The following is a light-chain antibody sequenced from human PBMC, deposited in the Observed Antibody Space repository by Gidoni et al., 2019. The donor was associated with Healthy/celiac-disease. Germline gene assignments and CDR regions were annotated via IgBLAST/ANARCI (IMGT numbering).Light chain of an antibody. V-gene: IGLV2-11*01. CDR2: DVS. CDR3: CSYAGSYTL. CDR1: SSDVGGYHY. J-gene: IGLJ2*01. Sequence: QSALTQPRSVSWSPGQSVTISCTGTSSDVGGYHYVSWYQQHPGKAPKLVIYDVSKRPSGVPDRFSGSKSGNTASLTISGLQAEDEADYYCCSYAGSYTLFGGGTKLSVL.